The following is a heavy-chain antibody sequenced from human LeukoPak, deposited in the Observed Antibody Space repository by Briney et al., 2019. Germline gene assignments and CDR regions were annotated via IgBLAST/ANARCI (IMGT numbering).Heavy chain of an antibody. CDR2: ITSSSSYI. CDR3: ARDDYGNWFDL. V-gene: IGHV3-21*01. D-gene: IGHD3-16*01. Sequence: GGSLRLSCAASGFTFSSYNMNWVRQAPGKGLEWDSSITSSSSYIYYADSVKGRFTISKDNAKNSLYLQMNSLRAEDTAVYYCARDDYGNWFDLWGQGTLVIVSS. CDR1: GFTFSSYN. J-gene: IGHJ5*02.